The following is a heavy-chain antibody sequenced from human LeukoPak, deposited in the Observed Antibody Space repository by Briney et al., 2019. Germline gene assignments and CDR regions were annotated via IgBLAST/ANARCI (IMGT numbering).Heavy chain of an antibody. Sequence: SETLSLTCTVSGGSVSSGSYYWSWIRQPPGKGLEWIGYIYYSGSTNYNPSLKSRVTISVDTSKNQFSLKLSSVTAADTAVYYCARDKGNYDGFDPWGQGTLVTVSS. CDR3: ARDKGNYDGFDP. CDR2: IYYSGST. V-gene: IGHV4-61*01. D-gene: IGHD1-7*01. CDR1: GGSVSSGSYY. J-gene: IGHJ5*02.